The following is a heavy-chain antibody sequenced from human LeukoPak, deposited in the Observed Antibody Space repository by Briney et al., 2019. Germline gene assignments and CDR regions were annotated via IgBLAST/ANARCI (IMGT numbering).Heavy chain of an antibody. V-gene: IGHV4-34*01. J-gene: IGHJ4*02. D-gene: IGHD1-1*01. CDR2: INHSGST. Sequence: SETLSLTCAVYGGSFSGYYWSWIRQPPGKGLEWIGEINHSGSTNYNPSLKSRVTISVDTSKNQFSLKLSSVTAADTAVNYCARDRGTWKDDGFDYWGQGALFTAS. CDR1: GGSFSGYY. CDR3: ARDRGTWKDDGFDY.